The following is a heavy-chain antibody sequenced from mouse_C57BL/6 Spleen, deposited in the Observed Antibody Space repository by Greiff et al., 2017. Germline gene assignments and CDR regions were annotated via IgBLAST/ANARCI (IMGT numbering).Heavy chain of an antibody. Sequence: EVKLVESGGGLVKPGGSLKLSCAASGFTFSDYGMHWVRQAPEKGLEWVAYISSGSSTIYYADTVKGRFTISRDNAKNTLFLQMTSLRSEDTAMYYCARALITTVVDPYAMDYWGQGTSVTVSS. CDR2: ISSGSSTI. D-gene: IGHD1-1*01. V-gene: IGHV5-17*01. J-gene: IGHJ4*01. CDR1: GFTFSDYG. CDR3: ARALITTVVDPYAMDY.